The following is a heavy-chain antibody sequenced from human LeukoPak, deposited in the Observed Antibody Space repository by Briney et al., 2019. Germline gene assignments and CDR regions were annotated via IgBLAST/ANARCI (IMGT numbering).Heavy chain of an antibody. D-gene: IGHD3-9*01. CDR1: GFTFDDYA. V-gene: IGHV3-9*01. CDR2: ISWNSGSI. CDR3: AKDRDYDILTGYSSALDY. Sequence: GGSLRLSCAASGFTFDDYAMQWVRQAPGKGLEWVSGISWNSGSIGYADSVKGRFTISRDNAKNSLYLQMNSLRAEDTALYYCAKDRDYDILTGYSSALDYWGQGTLVTVSS. J-gene: IGHJ4*02.